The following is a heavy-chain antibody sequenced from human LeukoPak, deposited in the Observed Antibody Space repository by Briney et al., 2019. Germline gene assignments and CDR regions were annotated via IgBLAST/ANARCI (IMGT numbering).Heavy chain of an antibody. D-gene: IGHD1-7*01. Sequence: SETLSLTCTVSGYSISSGYYWGWIRQPPGKGLEWIGSIYHSGSTYYNPSLKSRVTISVDTSKSQFSLKLSSVTAADTAVYYCARDASITGTTNDAFDIWGQGTMVTVSS. CDR2: IYHSGST. J-gene: IGHJ3*02. V-gene: IGHV4-38-2*02. CDR1: GYSISSGYY. CDR3: ARDASITGTTNDAFDI.